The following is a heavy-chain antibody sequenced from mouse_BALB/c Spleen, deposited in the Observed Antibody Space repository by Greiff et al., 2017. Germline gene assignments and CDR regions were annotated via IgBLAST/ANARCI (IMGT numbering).Heavy chain of an antibody. CDR1: GYSITSDYA. D-gene: IGHD2-3*01. J-gene: IGHJ3*01. CDR2: ISYSGST. CDR3: ARTDGYYRGFAY. V-gene: IGHV3-2*02. Sequence: EVQLQESGPGLVKPSQSLSLTCTVTGYSITSDYAWNWIRQFPGNKLEWMGYISYSGSTSYNPSLKSRISITRDTSKNQFFLQLNSVTTEDTATYYCARTDGYYRGFAYWGQGTLVTVSA.